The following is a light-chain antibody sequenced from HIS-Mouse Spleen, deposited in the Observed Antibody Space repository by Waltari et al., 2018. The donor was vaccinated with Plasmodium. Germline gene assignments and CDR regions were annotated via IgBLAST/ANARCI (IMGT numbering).Light chain of an antibody. CDR3: CSYAGSFVV. CDR1: SIDVGGCHC. V-gene: IGLV2-11*01. J-gene: IGLJ2*01. CDR2: DVS. Sequence: QSALTQPRSVSGSPGQSVTISCPGTSIDVGGCHCVSWYQQHPGKAPTLMIYDVSKRPSGVPDRFSGSKSGNTASLTISGLQAEDEADYYCCSYAGSFVVFGGGTKLTVL.